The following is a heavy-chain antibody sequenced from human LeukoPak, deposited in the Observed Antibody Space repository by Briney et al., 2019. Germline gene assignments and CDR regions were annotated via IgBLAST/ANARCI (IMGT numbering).Heavy chain of an antibody. V-gene: IGHV3-30*03. D-gene: IGHD4/OR15-4a*01. CDR2: TSFDGTDN. Sequence: GGSLRLSCAASGFTFSTYGMHWVRQAPGKGLEWVAITSFDGTDNYYADSVRGRFTISRDNSKNTLYLQMNSLRAEDTAVYYCARRAGAYSHPYDYWGQGTLVTVSS. J-gene: IGHJ4*02. CDR1: GFTFSTYG. CDR3: ARRAGAYSHPYDY.